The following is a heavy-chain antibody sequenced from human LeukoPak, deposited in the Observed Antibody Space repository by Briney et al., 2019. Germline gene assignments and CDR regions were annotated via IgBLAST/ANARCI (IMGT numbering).Heavy chain of an antibody. D-gene: IGHD3-10*01. CDR1: GGSISSGDYY. J-gene: IGHJ3*02. CDR2: IYYSGST. Sequence: SETLSLTCTVSGGSISSGDYYWSWIRQPPGKGLEWIGYIYYSGSTYYNPSLKSRVTISVDTSKNQFSLKLSSVTAADTAVYYCAIGGTMVRGLQGVDIWGQGTMVTVSS. CDR3: AIGGTMVRGLQGVDI. V-gene: IGHV4-30-4*08.